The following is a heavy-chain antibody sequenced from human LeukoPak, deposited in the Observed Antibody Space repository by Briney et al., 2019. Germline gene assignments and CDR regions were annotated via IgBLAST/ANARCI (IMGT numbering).Heavy chain of an antibody. CDR2: ISGSGGST. CDR1: GFTFSSYA. V-gene: IGHV3-23*01. Sequence: GGSLRLSCAASGFTFSSYAMSWVRQAPGKGLEWVSAISGSGGSTYYADSVKGRFTISRDNSKNTLYLQMNSVRAEDTAAYYCAKSHRAAAYLFDYWGQGTLVAVSS. CDR3: AKSHRAAAYLFDY. J-gene: IGHJ4*02. D-gene: IGHD6-13*01.